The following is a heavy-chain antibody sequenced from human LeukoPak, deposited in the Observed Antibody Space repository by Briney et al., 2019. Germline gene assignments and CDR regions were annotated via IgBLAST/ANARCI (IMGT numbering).Heavy chain of an antibody. CDR3: VYMLDV. V-gene: IGHV3-9*01. CDR1: GFTFDDYA. CDR2: ISWNSGSI. Sequence: PGGSLRLSCAASGFTFDDYAMHWVRQAPGKGLEWVSGISWNSGSIGYADSVKGRFTISRDNAKNSLYLQMNSLRAEDTALYYCVYMLDVWGQGTTVTVSS. D-gene: IGHD3-10*01. J-gene: IGHJ6*02.